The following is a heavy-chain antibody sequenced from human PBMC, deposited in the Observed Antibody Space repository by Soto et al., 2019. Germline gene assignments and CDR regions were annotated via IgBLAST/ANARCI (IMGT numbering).Heavy chain of an antibody. CDR3: AKDLEPGAAYYYFYYMDV. V-gene: IGHV3-23*01. CDR2: ISASGGST. J-gene: IGHJ6*03. D-gene: IGHD2-2*01. Sequence: EVQLLESGGGLVQPGGSLRLSCAASGFTFGSYAMSWVRQAPGKGLEWVSTISASGGSTYYADSVKGRFTISRHNSKNTMYLHMNSLKADDTAIYYCAKDLEPGAAYYYFYYMDVWGKGTTVTVSS. CDR1: GFTFGSYA.